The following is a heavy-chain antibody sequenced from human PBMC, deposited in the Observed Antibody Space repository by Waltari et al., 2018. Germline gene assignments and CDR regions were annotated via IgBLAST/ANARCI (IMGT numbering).Heavy chain of an antibody. D-gene: IGHD1-26*01. V-gene: IGHV3-30*02. J-gene: IGHJ4*02. Sequence: QVQLVESGGGVVQPGRSLRLSCAASGFTFSSYGMHWVRPATGKGLEWVAFIRYDGSNKYYADSVKGRFTISRDNSKNTLYLQMNSLRAEDTAVYYCAKDHVGGSLLAFFDYWGQGTLVTVSS. CDR3: AKDHVGGSLLAFFDY. CDR1: GFTFSSYG. CDR2: IRYDGSNK.